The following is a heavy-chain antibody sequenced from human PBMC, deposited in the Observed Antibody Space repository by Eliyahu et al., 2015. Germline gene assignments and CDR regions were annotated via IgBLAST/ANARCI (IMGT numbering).Heavy chain of an antibody. CDR3: VKSGELLYDAFDI. D-gene: IGHD3-10*01. Sequence: EGQLVESGGGLVQPGRSLRLSCAASGFTFDDYAMHWVRQAPGKGLEWVSSISWNSATIAYGDSVKGRFTISRDNAKNSLYLQMNSLRAEDTALYYCVKSGELLYDAFDIWGQGTMVTVSS. V-gene: IGHV3-9*01. CDR1: GFTFDDYA. CDR2: ISWNSATI. J-gene: IGHJ3*02.